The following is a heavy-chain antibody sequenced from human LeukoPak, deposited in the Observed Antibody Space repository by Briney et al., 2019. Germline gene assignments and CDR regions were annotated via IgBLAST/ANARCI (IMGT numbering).Heavy chain of an antibody. D-gene: IGHD6-13*01. CDR2: ISYDGSNK. J-gene: IGHJ4*02. Sequence: GGSLRLSCAVSGFTFSSYAMHWVRQAPGKGLEWVAVISYDGSNKYYADSVKGRFTISRDNSKNTLYLQMNSLRAEDTAVYYCARSQGDVIAAADYYFDYWGQGTLVTVSS. V-gene: IGHV3-30*04. CDR3: ARSQGDVIAAADYYFDY. CDR1: GFTFSSYA.